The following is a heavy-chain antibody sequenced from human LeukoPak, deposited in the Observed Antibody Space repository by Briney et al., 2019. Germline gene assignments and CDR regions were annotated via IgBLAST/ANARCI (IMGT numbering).Heavy chain of an antibody. D-gene: IGHD2-15*01. CDR2: INYSGST. V-gene: IGHV4-59*01. Sequence: SEILSLTCTVSGGSISSYYWSWIRQPPGKGLEWIGYINYSGSTNYNPSLKSRVTISVDTSKNQFSLKLSSVTAADTAVYYCARIPHGGQPEYYFDYWGQETLVTVSS. CDR3: ARIPHGGQPEYYFDY. CDR1: GGSISSYY. J-gene: IGHJ4*02.